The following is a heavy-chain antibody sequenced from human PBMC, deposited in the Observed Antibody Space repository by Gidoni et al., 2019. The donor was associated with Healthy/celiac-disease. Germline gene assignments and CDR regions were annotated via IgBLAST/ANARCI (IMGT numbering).Heavy chain of an antibody. V-gene: IGHV3-23*01. CDR2: ISGIGGST. D-gene: IGHD6-13*01. Sequence: EVQLLESGGGLVQPGGSLRLSCAASGLTFSSYAMSWVRQAPGKGLGWVSAISGIGGSTYYADSVKGRFTISRDDSKNTLYLQMNSLRAEDTAVYYCAKDPDSSSFLYYFDYWGQGTLVTVSS. CDR3: AKDPDSSSFLYYFDY. J-gene: IGHJ4*02. CDR1: GLTFSSYA.